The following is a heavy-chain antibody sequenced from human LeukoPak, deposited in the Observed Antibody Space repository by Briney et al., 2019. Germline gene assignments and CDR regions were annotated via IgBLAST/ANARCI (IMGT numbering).Heavy chain of an antibody. CDR3: AKVRGRLRGGDY. J-gene: IGHJ4*02. CDR1: GFTFSSYA. Sequence: GGSLRLSCAASGFTFSSYAMSWVRQAPGKGLEWVSTITSGGSTYYADSVKGRFTISRDNSKNTLYVQMNSLRAEDTAVYYCAKVRGRLRGGDYWGQGTLVTVSS. V-gene: IGHV3-23*01. D-gene: IGHD1-26*01. CDR2: ITSGGST.